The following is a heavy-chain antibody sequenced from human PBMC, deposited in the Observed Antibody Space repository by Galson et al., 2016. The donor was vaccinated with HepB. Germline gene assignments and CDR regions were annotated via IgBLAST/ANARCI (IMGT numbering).Heavy chain of an antibody. Sequence: SVKVSCKASGYTFTSYHINWVRQATGQGLEWMGWMNPNSGNTVYAQKFQGRVTMTRNTSINTVYMELSSLRSEDTAVYYCARGRRRCQLLQFNWFDPWGQGTLVTVSS. CDR1: GYTFTSYH. CDR2: MNPNSGNT. CDR3: ARGRRRCQLLQFNWFDP. J-gene: IGHJ5*02. D-gene: IGHD2-2*01. V-gene: IGHV1-8*01.